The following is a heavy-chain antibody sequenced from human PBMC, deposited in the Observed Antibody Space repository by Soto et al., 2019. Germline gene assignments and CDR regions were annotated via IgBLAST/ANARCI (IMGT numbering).Heavy chain of an antibody. CDR1: GGSISSGDYY. J-gene: IGHJ5*02. Sequence: QVQLQESGPGLVKPSQTLSLTCTVSGGSISSGDYYWSWIRQPPGKGLEWIGYIYYSGSTYYNPSLKSRVTPSVDTPKNQCSLKLSSETAADTAVYYCARERPDGSRLAPWGQGTLVTVSS. CDR2: IYYSGST. V-gene: IGHV4-30-4*01. D-gene: IGHD6-13*01. CDR3: ARERPDGSRLAP.